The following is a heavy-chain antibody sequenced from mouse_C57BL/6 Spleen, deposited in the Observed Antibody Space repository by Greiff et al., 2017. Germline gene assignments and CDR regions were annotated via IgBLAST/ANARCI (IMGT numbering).Heavy chain of an antibody. J-gene: IGHJ2*01. CDR3: ARADYGSSYFDY. CDR2: INPSTGGT. V-gene: IGHV1-42*01. Sequence: EVQLQQSGPELVKPGASVKISCKASGYSFTGYYMNWVKQSPEKSLEWIGEINPSTGGTTYNQKFKAKATLTVDKSSSTAYMQLKSLTSEDSAVYYCARADYGSSYFDYWGQGTTLTGSS. D-gene: IGHD1-1*01. CDR1: GYSFTGYY.